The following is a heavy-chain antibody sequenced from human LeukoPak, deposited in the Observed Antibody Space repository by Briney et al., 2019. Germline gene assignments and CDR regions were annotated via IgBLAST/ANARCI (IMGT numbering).Heavy chain of an antibody. V-gene: IGHV3-53*01. Sequence: GGSLRLSCAASGVTVSSNYMSWVRQAPGKGLEWVSVIYTSGSTYYADSVRGRFSVSRDSSKNTLHLQMNNLRAEDTAIYYCARAGSGWFGGVHWGQGTLVTVSS. CDR1: GVTVSSNY. D-gene: IGHD3-10*01. J-gene: IGHJ4*02. CDR3: ARAGSGWFGGVH. CDR2: IYTSGST.